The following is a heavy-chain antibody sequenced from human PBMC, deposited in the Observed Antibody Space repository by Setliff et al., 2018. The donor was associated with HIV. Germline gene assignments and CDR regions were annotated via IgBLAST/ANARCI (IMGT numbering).Heavy chain of an antibody. CDR1: GYTFTSYG. V-gene: IGHV1-69*05. Sequence: EASVKVSCKASGYTFTSYGISWVRQAPGQGLEWMGGIIPIFGTANYAQKFQGRVTITTDESTSTAYMELSSLRSEDTAVYYCASTSSPPDILTGYWGWYGMDVWGQGTTVTVSS. CDR2: IIPIFGTA. J-gene: IGHJ6*02. CDR3: ASTSSPPDILTGYWGWYGMDV. D-gene: IGHD3-9*01.